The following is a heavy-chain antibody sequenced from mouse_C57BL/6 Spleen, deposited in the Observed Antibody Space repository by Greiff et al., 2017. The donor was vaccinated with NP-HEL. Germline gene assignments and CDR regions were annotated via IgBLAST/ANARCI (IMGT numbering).Heavy chain of an antibody. Sequence: EVHLVESGGDLVKPGGSLKLSCAASGFSFSSYGMSWVRQTPDQRLEWVATISSGGSYTSYPDSVKGRFTITRDNAKNTLYLQMSSLKSEDTAMYYCARLLHYDGSGYAGAMDYWGQGTSVTVSS. V-gene: IGHV5-6*01. CDR3: ARLLHYDGSGYAGAMDY. CDR1: GFSFSSYG. J-gene: IGHJ4*01. D-gene: IGHD1-1*01. CDR2: ISSGGSYT.